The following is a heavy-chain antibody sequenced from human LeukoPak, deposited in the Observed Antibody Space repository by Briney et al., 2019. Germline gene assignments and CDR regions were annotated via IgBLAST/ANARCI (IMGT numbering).Heavy chain of an antibody. V-gene: IGHV3-21*01. Sequence: GGSLRLSCAASGFTFSSYEMNWVRQAPGKGLEWVSSISSSSSYIYYADSVKGRFTISRDNAKNSLYLQMNSLRVEDTAVYYCARAHNWKYGTFDYWGQGTLVTVSS. CDR3: ARAHNWKYGTFDY. CDR1: GFTFSSYE. J-gene: IGHJ4*02. D-gene: IGHD1-7*01. CDR2: ISSSSSYI.